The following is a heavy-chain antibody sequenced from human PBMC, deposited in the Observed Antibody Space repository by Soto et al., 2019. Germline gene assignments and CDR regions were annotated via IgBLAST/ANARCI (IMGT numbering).Heavy chain of an antibody. V-gene: IGHV2-5*02. CDR3: ARKYYNVLIGYYLFDY. Sequence: QITLKESGPTLVKPTQTLTLTCTFSGFSLITNGMGVGWIRQPPGKALEWLALIYWDDDKRYSPSLKTRLTITKDTSKYQVVLTMTHMDPMDTATYYCARKYYNVLIGYYLFDYWGQGTLVTVSS. CDR1: GFSLITNGMG. D-gene: IGHD3-9*01. CDR2: IYWDDDK. J-gene: IGHJ4*02.